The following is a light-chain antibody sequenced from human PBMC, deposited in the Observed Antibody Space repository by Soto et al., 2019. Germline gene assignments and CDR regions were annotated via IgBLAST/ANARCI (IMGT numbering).Light chain of an antibody. Sequence: EIVMTQSRATLSVSPRERATLSCSASQSVSSNLAWYQQKPGQAPRLLIYGASTRATGIPARFSGSGYGTDFTLTISSLLSADFAVSYCQQYNNWPFTFGPGTKVVIK. V-gene: IGKV3-15*01. J-gene: IGKJ3*01. CDR1: QSVSSN. CDR2: GAS. CDR3: QQYNNWPFT.